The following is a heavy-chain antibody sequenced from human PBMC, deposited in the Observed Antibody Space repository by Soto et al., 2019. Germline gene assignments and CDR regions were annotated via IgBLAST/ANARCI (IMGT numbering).Heavy chain of an antibody. CDR2: INAGNGNT. V-gene: IGHV1-3*01. Sequence: VASVKVSCKASGYTFTSYAMHWLRQSPGQRLEWMGWINAGNGNTKYSQKFQGRVTITRDTSASTAYMELSSLRSEDTAVYYCARVLDFWSGYYTPHFDYWGQGTLVTVSS. CDR1: GYTFTSYA. J-gene: IGHJ4*02. CDR3: ARVLDFWSGYYTPHFDY. D-gene: IGHD3-3*01.